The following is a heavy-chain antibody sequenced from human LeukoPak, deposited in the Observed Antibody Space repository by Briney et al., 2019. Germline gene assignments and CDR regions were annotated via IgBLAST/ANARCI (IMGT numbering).Heavy chain of an antibody. V-gene: IGHV3-23*01. CDR2: ISGSGGST. J-gene: IGHJ5*02. Sequence: GGSLRLSCAASGFTFSSYSMNWVRQAPGKGLEWVSAISGSGGSTYYADSVKGRFTISRDNSKNTLYLQMNSLRAEDTAVYYCAKEVEWIQLWLNWFDPWGQGTLVTVSS. CDR1: GFTFSSYS. D-gene: IGHD5-18*01. CDR3: AKEVEWIQLWLNWFDP.